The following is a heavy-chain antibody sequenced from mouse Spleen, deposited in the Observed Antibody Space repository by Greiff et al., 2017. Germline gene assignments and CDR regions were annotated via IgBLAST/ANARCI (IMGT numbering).Heavy chain of an antibody. D-gene: IGHD4-1*02. J-gene: IGHJ2*01. V-gene: IGHV1-26*01. Sequence: VQLQQSGPELVKPGASVKISCKASGYTFTDYYMNWVKQSHGKSLEWIGDINPNNGGTSYNQKFKGKATLTVDKSSSTAYMELRSLTSEDSAVYYCARGERANWGFDYWGQGTTLTVSS. CDR1: GYTFTDYY. CDR2: INPNNGGT. CDR3: ARGERANWGFDY.